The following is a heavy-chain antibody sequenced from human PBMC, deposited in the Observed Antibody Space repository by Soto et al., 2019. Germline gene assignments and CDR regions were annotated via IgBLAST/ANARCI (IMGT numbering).Heavy chain of an antibody. Sequence: QVQLVESGGGVVQPGRSLRLSCAASGFTFSSYAMHWVRQAPGKGLEWVAVISYDGSNKYYADSVKGRFTISRDNSKNTLYLQMNSLRAEDTAVYYCARAYSGSSGWFDPWGQGTLVTVSS. D-gene: IGHD6-6*01. V-gene: IGHV3-30-3*01. CDR1: GFTFSSYA. CDR3: ARAYSGSSGWFDP. CDR2: ISYDGSNK. J-gene: IGHJ5*02.